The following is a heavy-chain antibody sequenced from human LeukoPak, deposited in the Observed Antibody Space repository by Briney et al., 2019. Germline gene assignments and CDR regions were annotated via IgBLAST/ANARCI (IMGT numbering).Heavy chain of an antibody. CDR2: IYYSGST. V-gene: IGHV4-59*01. CDR1: GGSISSYY. D-gene: IGHD1-14*01. J-gene: IGHJ4*02. Sequence: SETLSLTCTVSGGSISSYYWSWIRQPPGKGLEWIGYIYYSGSTNYNPSLKSRVTISVDTSKNQFSLKLSSVTAADTAVYYCAKGIRRGTGFDYWGQGTLVTVSS. CDR3: AKGIRRGTGFDY.